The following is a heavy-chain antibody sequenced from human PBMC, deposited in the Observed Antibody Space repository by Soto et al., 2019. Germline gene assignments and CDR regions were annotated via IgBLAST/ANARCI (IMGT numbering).Heavy chain of an antibody. CDR1: GFTFSGSA. CDR3: TFLADLGYCSSTSCRAGGMDV. Sequence: GSLRLSCAASGFTFSGSAMHWVRQASGKGLEWVGRIRSKANSYATAYAASVKGRFTISRDDSKNTAYLQMNSLKTEDTAVYYCTFLADLGYCSSTSCRAGGMDVWGQGTTVTVSS. J-gene: IGHJ6*02. CDR2: IRSKANSYAT. D-gene: IGHD2-2*01. V-gene: IGHV3-73*01.